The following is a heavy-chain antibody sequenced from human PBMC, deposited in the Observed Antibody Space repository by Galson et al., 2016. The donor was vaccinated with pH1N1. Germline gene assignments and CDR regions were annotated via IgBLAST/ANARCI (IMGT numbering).Heavy chain of an antibody. Sequence: LRLSCAASGFTFSSYGMHWVRQAPGKGLEWVAVIWYDGSNKYYADSVKGRFTISRDNSKNTLYLQMNSLRAEDTAVYYCARGLLRDYGLDVWGQGTTVTVSS. V-gene: IGHV3-33*01. CDR1: GFTFSSYG. J-gene: IGHJ6*02. CDR2: IWYDGSNK. CDR3: ARGLLRDYGLDV.